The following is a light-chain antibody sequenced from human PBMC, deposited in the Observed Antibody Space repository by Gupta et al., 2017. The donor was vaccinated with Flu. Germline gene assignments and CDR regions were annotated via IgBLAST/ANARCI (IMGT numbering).Light chain of an antibody. V-gene: IGKV4-1*01. CDR1: QSVLYTSNNKNY. J-gene: IGKJ1*01. Sequence: INCKSSQSVLYTSNNKNYLAWYQQKPGQPPKLLIYWASTRESGVPDRFSGSGSGTDFTLTISSLQAEDVAVYYCQQYFSSPTFGQGTKVEIK. CDR3: QQYFSSPT. CDR2: WAS.